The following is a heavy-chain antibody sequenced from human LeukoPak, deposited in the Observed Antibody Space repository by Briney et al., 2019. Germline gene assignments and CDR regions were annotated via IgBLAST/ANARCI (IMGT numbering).Heavy chain of an antibody. V-gene: IGHV3-9*01. CDR1: GFTFDDYA. CDR2: ISWKSGSI. J-gene: IGHJ4*02. Sequence: PGGSLRLSCAASGFTFDDYAMHWVRQAPGKGLEWVSGISWKSGSIDYADSVKGRFTISRDNAKNSLYLQMNSLRAEDTALYYCAKDPRQYSSSWYLRYFDYWGQGTLVTVSS. CDR3: AKDPRQYSSSWYLRYFDY. D-gene: IGHD6-13*01.